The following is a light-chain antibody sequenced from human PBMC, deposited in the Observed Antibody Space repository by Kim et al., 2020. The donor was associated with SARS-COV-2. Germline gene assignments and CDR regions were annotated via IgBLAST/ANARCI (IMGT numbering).Light chain of an antibody. CDR3: QAWDSNTAV. CDR1: KLGDKF. Sequence: SYELTQPPSVSVSPGQTASITCSGNKLGDKFAFXYQQKPGQSPVVVIYQDDKRPSGIPGRFSGSNSGNTATLTISGTLPMDEADYYCQAWDSNTAVFVGG. CDR2: QDD. V-gene: IGLV3-1*01. J-gene: IGLJ2*01.